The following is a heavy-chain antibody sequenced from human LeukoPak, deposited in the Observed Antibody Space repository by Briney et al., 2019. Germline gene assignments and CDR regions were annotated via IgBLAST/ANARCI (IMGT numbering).Heavy chain of an antibody. CDR2: IYYSGST. CDR3: ARHLSSYDILTGYLRPNYFDY. V-gene: IGHV4-59*08. D-gene: IGHD3-9*01. Sequence: SETLSLTCTVSGGSISSYYWSWIRQPPGKGLEWIGYIYYSGSTNYNPSLKSRVTISVDTSKNQFSLKLSSVTAADTAVYYCARHLSSYDILTGYLRPNYFDYWGQGTLVTVSS. J-gene: IGHJ4*02. CDR1: GGSISSYY.